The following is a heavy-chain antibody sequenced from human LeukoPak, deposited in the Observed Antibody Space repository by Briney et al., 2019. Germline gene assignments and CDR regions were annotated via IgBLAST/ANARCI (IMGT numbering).Heavy chain of an antibody. CDR3: AIYTHSGSLGSNLRRWYYYYMDV. V-gene: IGHV3-66*01. CDR1: GSTVSSHY. J-gene: IGHJ6*03. CDR2: IYSDGGT. Sequence: PGGSLRLSCAASGSTVSSHYMSWVRQAPGQGLEWVSLIYSDGGTYYADSVKGRFTISRDISKNSLYLQMNSLRAEDTAVYYCAIYTHSGSLGSNLRRWYYYYMDVWGKGTTVTVSS. D-gene: IGHD4-11*01.